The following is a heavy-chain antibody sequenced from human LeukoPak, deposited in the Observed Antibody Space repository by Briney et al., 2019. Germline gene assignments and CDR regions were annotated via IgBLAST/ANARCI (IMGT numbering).Heavy chain of an antibody. D-gene: IGHD1-1*01. J-gene: IGHJ4*02. CDR3: ARGGAFYWNPRY. CDR1: GFTVSDYY. Sequence: GGSLRLSCVASGFTVSDYYMSWVRQAPGKGLEWVSLLYTDDTTIYADSVEGRFTISRDDSKNTIYLHMTALRGEDTAVYYCARGGAFYWNPRYWGQGTLVTVSS. CDR2: LYTDDTT. V-gene: IGHV3-53*01.